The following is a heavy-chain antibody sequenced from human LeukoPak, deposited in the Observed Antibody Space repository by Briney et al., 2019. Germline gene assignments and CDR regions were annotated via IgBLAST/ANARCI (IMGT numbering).Heavy chain of an antibody. CDR2: ISPGGSDT. J-gene: IGHJ6*02. Sequence: GGSLRLSCAASGFTFNSYAMSWVRQAPGKGLEWVSAISPGGSDTYYADSVRGRFTISRDNSKNTLYLQMSSLRAEDTAVYYCARDCDYYDILTGYHDYYGMDVWGQGTTVTVSS. CDR3: ARDCDYYDILTGYHDYYGMDV. D-gene: IGHD3-9*01. V-gene: IGHV3-23*01. CDR1: GFTFNSYA.